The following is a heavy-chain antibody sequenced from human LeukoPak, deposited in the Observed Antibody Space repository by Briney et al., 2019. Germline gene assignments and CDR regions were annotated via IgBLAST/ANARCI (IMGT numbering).Heavy chain of an antibody. V-gene: IGHV3-66*01. D-gene: IGHD6-13*01. CDR3: ARVGYSSSWYWYYFDY. CDR2: IYSGGST. CDR1: GFTVSSNY. J-gene: IGHJ4*02. Sequence: GGSLRLSCAASGFTVSSNYMSWVRQAPGKGLEWVSVIYSGGSTYYADSVKGRFTISRDNSKNTLYLQMNSLRAEDTAVYYCARVGYSSSWYWYYFDYWGQGTLVTVSS.